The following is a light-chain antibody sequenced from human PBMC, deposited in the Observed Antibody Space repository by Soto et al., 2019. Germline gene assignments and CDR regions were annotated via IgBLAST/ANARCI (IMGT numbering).Light chain of an antibody. V-gene: IGLV2-14*01. CDR1: SSDVGGYNY. J-gene: IGLJ1*01. CDR3: SSYTSSSTL. Sequence: QSALTQPASVSGSPGQSITISCTGTSSDVGGYNYVSWYQQHPGKAPKLMIYEVSNRPSGVSNRSSGSKSGNTASLTISGLQAEDEADYYCSSYTSSSTLFGTGTRSPS. CDR2: EVS.